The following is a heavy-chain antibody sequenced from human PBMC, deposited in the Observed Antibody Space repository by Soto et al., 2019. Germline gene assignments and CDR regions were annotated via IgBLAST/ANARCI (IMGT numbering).Heavy chain of an antibody. V-gene: IGHV3-23*01. Sequence: GGSLRLSCAASGFPFSIFAMSWVRQSPGKGLEWVSTISGSGGSTHYADAVKGRFTISRDNSMDTLFLQMKSLRVEDTAIYYCAKEVSLGSTVDLGYWGQGTLVTVSS. CDR1: GFPFSIFA. J-gene: IGHJ4*02. CDR3: AKEVSLGSTVDLGY. CDR2: ISGSGGST. D-gene: IGHD7-27*01.